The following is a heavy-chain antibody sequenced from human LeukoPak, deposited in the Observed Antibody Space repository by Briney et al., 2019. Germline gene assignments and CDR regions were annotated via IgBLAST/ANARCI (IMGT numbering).Heavy chain of an antibody. D-gene: IGHD3-3*01. CDR2: IYHSGST. CDR3: ARAARGLRFLEWPQGFDY. Sequence: PSETLSLTCAVSGYSISSGYYWGWIRQPPGKGLEWIGSIYHSGSTYYNPSLKSRVTISVDTSKNQFSLKLSSVTAADTAVYYCARAARGLRFLEWPQGFDYWGQGTLVTVSS. J-gene: IGHJ4*02. CDR1: GYSISSGYY. V-gene: IGHV4-38-2*01.